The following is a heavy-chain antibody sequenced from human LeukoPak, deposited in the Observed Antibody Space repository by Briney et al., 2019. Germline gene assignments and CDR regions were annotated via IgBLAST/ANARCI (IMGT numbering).Heavy chain of an antibody. D-gene: IGHD1-1*01. CDR3: ARVNINNWHSCDY. CDR1: GGSISSNNW. J-gene: IGHJ4*02. Sequence: SETLSLTCAVSGGSISSNNWWGWVRQPPGQGLEWIGEIYHSGSPNYNPSLKSRVTISVDKSRNHFSLNLSSVTAADKAVYYWARVNINNWHSCDYWGQGTLVTVSS. V-gene: IGHV4-4*02. CDR2: IYHSGSP.